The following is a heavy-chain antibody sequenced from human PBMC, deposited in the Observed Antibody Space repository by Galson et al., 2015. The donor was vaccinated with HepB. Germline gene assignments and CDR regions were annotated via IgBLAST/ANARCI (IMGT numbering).Heavy chain of an antibody. V-gene: IGHV3-48*04. D-gene: IGHD2-2*01. J-gene: IGHJ3*02. CDR1: GFTFSSYS. CDR3: ASDVVVPAAMADAFDI. Sequence: SLRLSCAASGFTFSSYSMNWVRQAPGKGLEWVSYISSSSSTIYYADSVKGRFTISRDNAKNSLYLQMNSPRAEDTAVYYCASDVVVPAAMADAFDIWGQGTMVTVSS. CDR2: ISSSSSTI.